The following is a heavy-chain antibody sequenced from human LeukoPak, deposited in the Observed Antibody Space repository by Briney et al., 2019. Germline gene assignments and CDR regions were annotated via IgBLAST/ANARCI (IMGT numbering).Heavy chain of an antibody. V-gene: IGHV3-33*01. CDR2: IWYDGSNK. Sequence: GGSLRLSCAASGFTFSSYGMQWVRQAPGKWLEWVTVIWYDGSNKYYADSVKGRFSISRDNSKNTLSLQMNSLRAEVTAVYYCATGDCSSSSCPLSYWGQGTLVTVSS. J-gene: IGHJ4*02. D-gene: IGHD2-2*01. CDR1: GFTFSSYG. CDR3: ATGDCSSSSCPLSY.